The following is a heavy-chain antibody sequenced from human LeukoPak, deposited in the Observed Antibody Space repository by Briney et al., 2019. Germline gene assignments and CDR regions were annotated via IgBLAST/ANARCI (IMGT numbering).Heavy chain of an antibody. CDR1: GGSISSYY. CDR3: ARRHVEYSSSSDPYYFDY. J-gene: IGHJ4*02. V-gene: IGHV4-59*01. Sequence: TSQTLSLTCTVSGGSISSYYWTWIRQPPGKGLEWIGSLYYSGSTNYNPSLKSRVTISVDTSKNQFSLKLSSVTAADTAVYYCARRHVEYSSSSDPYYFDYWGQGTLVTVSS. D-gene: IGHD6-6*01. CDR2: LYYSGST.